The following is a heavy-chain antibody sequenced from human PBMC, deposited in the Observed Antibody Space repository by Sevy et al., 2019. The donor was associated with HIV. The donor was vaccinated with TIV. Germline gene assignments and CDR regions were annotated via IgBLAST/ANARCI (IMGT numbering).Heavy chain of an antibody. CDR1: GFTFSSYG. Sequence: GGSLRLSCAASGFTFSSYGMHWVRQAPGKGLEWVAVISYDGSNKYYADSVKGRFTISRDNSKNTLYLQMNSLRAEDTAVYYCAKDNVVQGVPDYWGQGTLVTVSS. D-gene: IGHD3-10*01. CDR2: ISYDGSNK. J-gene: IGHJ4*02. CDR3: AKDNVVQGVPDY. V-gene: IGHV3-30*18.